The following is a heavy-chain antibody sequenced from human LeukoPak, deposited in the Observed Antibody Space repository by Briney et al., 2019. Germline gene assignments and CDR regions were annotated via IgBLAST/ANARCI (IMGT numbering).Heavy chain of an antibody. D-gene: IGHD3-22*01. CDR1: GYTFTGYY. CDR3: ARDLPYDSSGYYSDYFDY. CDR2: INPNSGGT. J-gene: IGHJ4*02. Sequence: ASVNVCRKASGYTFTGYYMHWVRQAPGQGLEWMGWINPNSGGTNYAQKFQGRVTMTRDTSISTAYMELSRLRSDDTAVYYCARDLPYDSSGYYSDYFDYWGQGTLVAVSS. V-gene: IGHV1-2*02.